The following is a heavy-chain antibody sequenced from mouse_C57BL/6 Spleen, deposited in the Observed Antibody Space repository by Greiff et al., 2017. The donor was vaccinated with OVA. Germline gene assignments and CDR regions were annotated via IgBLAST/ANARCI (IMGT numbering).Heavy chain of an antibody. D-gene: IGHD1-1*01. CDR1: GYTFSSYW. Sequence: QVQLQQSGAELAKPGASVKLSCKASGYTFSSYWMHWVKQRPGQGLEWIGYIYPGSGYTKYNQKFKGKATLTADKSSSTAYMQLSSLTYEDSAVYYCARSRATTVDSMDYWGQGTSVTVAS. CDR3: ARSRATTVDSMDY. J-gene: IGHJ4*01. V-gene: IGHV1-7*01. CDR2: IYPGSGYT.